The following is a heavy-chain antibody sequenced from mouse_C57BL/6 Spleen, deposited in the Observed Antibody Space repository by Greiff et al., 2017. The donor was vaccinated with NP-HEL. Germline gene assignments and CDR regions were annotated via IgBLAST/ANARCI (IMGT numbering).Heavy chain of an antibody. J-gene: IGHJ4*01. CDR1: GYAFTNYL. D-gene: IGHD3-3*01. CDR2: INPGSGGT. Sequence: LQESGAELVRPGASVKVSCKASGYAFTNYLIEWVKQRPGQGLEWIGVINPGSGGTNYNEKFKGKATLTADKSSSTAYMQLSSLTSEDSAVYCCARYLGAMDYWGQGTSVTVSS. V-gene: IGHV1-54*01. CDR3: ARYLGAMDY.